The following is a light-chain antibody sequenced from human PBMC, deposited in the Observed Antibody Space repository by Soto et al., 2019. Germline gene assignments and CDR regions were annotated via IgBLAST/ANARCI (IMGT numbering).Light chain of an antibody. J-gene: IGKJ1*01. CDR2: AAS. V-gene: IGKV1-9*01. CDR1: QGISSY. CDR3: QQLNSYSWT. Sequence: IQLTQPPSSLSASVGDRVTITCRASQGISSYLAWYQQKPGKAPKLLIYAASTLQSGVPSRFSGSGSGTNFTLTISSLQPEDFATYYCQQLNSYSWTFGQGTKVEIK.